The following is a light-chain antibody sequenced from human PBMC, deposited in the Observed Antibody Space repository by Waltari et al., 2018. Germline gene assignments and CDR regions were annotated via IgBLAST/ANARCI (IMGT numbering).Light chain of an antibody. CDR1: QNIGNY. Sequence: DIQMTQSPSSLSASVGDSVTITCRASQNIGNYLNWYQQKPGQAPKLLIYATSSLQSGVLSRFSGSGSGTYFTLTISTLEPEDVATYYCQQSYSFPPCTFGQGTKVEIK. V-gene: IGKV1-39*01. J-gene: IGKJ2*02. CDR2: ATS. CDR3: QQSYSFPPCT.